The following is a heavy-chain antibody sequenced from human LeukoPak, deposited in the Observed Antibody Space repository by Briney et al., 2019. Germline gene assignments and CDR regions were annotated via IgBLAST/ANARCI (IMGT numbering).Heavy chain of an antibody. CDR3: ARAGTVTTLFGY. J-gene: IGHJ4*02. Sequence: SETLSLTCTVSGGSISSYYWSWIRQPPGEGLEWIGYIYYSGSTNYNPSLKSRVTISVDTSKNQFSLKLSSVTAADTAVYYCARAGTVTTLFGYWGQGTLVTVSS. D-gene: IGHD4-17*01. CDR1: GGSISSYY. V-gene: IGHV4-59*01. CDR2: IYYSGST.